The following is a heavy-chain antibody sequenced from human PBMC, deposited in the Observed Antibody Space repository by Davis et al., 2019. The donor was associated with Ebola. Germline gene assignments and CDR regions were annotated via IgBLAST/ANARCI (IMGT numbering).Heavy chain of an antibody. J-gene: IGHJ4*02. D-gene: IGHD2/OR15-2a*01. CDR3: AKGFSNRTPYYCDY. Sequence: GESLKISCAASGFTFSSYGMHWVRQAPGKGLEWVAFIRYDGSNKYYADSVKGRFTISRDNSKNTLYLQMNSLRAEDTAVYYCAKGFSNRTPYYCDYWGQGTLVTVSS. CDR2: IRYDGSNK. V-gene: IGHV3-30*02. CDR1: GFTFSSYG.